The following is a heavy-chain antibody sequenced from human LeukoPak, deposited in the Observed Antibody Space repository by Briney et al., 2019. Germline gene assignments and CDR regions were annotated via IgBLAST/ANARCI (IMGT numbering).Heavy chain of an antibody. J-gene: IGHJ6*03. CDR3: ANDISYVHYDLDV. Sequence: PAGTLSLTCSVSGVSFDSKYWSWLGQPPGKGLEWIGYIYTSGSPNFNPSPRSRVAMSLDTSKNQFSLKVYSVPPADTPVYYCANDISYVHYDLDVWGKGTTVSVSS. D-gene: IGHD1-26*01. CDR2: IYTSGSP. V-gene: IGHV4-4*09. CDR1: GVSFDSKY.